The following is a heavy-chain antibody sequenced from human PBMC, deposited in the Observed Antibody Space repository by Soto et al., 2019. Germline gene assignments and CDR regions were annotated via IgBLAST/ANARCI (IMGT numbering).Heavy chain of an antibody. Sequence: GGSLRLSCAASGFSFGSYGMHWVRQAPGKRLEWVAVISYDGSNTYYADSVRGRFTISRDNSKNTLYLQMNSLRPEDTAVYYCAKESTRSWADYWGQGTLVTVSS. V-gene: IGHV3-30*18. CDR2: ISYDGSNT. J-gene: IGHJ4*02. D-gene: IGHD2-2*01. CDR1: GFSFGSYG. CDR3: AKESTRSWADY.